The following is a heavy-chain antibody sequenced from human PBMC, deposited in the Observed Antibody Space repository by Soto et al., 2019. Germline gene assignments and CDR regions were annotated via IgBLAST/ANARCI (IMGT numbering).Heavy chain of an antibody. CDR3: ATAPWIQLWSNTFDY. D-gene: IGHD5-18*01. J-gene: IGHJ4*02. CDR1: GFTFSNYA. CDR2: ISGSGGST. V-gene: IGHV3-23*01. Sequence: EVQLLESGGGLVQPGGSLRLSCAASGFTFSNYAMSWVRQAPGKGLEWVSAISGSGGSTYYADSVKGRFTISRDNSKNTLYRQMNSLRAEDTAVYYCATAPWIQLWSNTFDYWGQGTLVTVSS.